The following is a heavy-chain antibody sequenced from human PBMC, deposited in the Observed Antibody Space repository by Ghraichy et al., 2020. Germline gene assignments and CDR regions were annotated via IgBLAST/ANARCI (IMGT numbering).Heavy chain of an antibody. V-gene: IGHV3-23*01. Sequence: GGSLRLSCAASGFKFSSFAMSWVRQAPGKGLEWVSALSSSGGNTYYADSVKGRFTISRDNSKNTLFLQMNNLRGEDTARYYCAKGGGIGEALGYWGQGTLVTVSS. D-gene: IGHD6-19*01. CDR1: GFKFSSFA. CDR3: AKGGGIGEALGY. J-gene: IGHJ4*02. CDR2: LSSSGGNT.